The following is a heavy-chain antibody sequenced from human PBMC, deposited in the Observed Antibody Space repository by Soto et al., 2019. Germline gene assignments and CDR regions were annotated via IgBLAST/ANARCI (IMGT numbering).Heavy chain of an antibody. J-gene: IGHJ4*02. Sequence: EVQLLESGGGLVQPGGSLRLSCAASGFTFSSYAMSWVRQAPGKGLEWVSYISGSGGSTYYADSVKGRFTISRDNSKNTRYLQMNSLRAEDTAVYYCAKDVDVAASMTPFDYWGQGTLVTVSS. CDR2: ISGSGGST. V-gene: IGHV3-23*01. D-gene: IGHD2-15*01. CDR3: AKDVDVAASMTPFDY. CDR1: GFTFSSYA.